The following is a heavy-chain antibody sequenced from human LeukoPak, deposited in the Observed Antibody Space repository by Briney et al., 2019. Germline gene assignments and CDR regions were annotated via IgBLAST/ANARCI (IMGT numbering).Heavy chain of an antibody. Sequence: SCKASGYTFTGYYMLWVRQAPGKGLEWVAVIWYDGSNKYYADSVKGRFTISRDNSKNTLYLQMNSLRAEDTAVYYCARDFDYWGQGTLVTVSS. CDR2: IWYDGSNK. CDR1: GYTFTGYY. CDR3: ARDFDY. J-gene: IGHJ4*02. V-gene: IGHV3-33*01.